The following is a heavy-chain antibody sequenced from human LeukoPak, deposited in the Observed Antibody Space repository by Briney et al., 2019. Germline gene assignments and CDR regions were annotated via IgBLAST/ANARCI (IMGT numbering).Heavy chain of an antibody. V-gene: IGHV4-59*12. CDR1: GGSISLYY. Sequence: SETLSLTCTVSGGSISLYYWNWIRQPLGKGLEWIGYIYFSGSIIYNRSLKSRVTISVDTSKNQFSLKLSSVAAADTAVYYCARGRLPYPAYYYYYMDVWGKGTTVTVSS. D-gene: IGHD2-2*01. CDR3: ARGRLPYPAYYYYYMDV. J-gene: IGHJ6*03. CDR2: IYFSGSI.